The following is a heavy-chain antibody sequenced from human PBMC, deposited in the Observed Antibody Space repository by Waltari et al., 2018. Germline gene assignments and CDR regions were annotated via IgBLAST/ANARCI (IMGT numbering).Heavy chain of an antibody. J-gene: IGHJ4*02. V-gene: IGHV4-4*02. CDR2: IYHSGST. CDR3: ASLYSSGWYGAFDY. D-gene: IGHD6-19*01. Sequence: QVQLQESGPGLVKPSGTLSLTCAVSGGSIRSRNWWSWVRQPPGKGLEWIGEIYHSGSTNYNPSLKSRVTISVDKSKNQFSLKLSSVTAADTAVYYCASLYSSGWYGAFDYWGQGTLVTVSS. CDR1: GGSIRSRNW.